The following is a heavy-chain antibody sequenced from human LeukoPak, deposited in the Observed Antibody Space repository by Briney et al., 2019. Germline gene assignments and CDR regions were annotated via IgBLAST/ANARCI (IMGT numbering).Heavy chain of an antibody. CDR2: IYYSGST. Sequence: PSETLSLTCTVSGGSISSYYWSWIRQPPGKGLEWTGYIYYSGSTNYNPSLKSRVTISVDTSKNQFSLKLSSVTAADTAVYYCARGAKTVITTGWFDPWGQGTLVTVSS. D-gene: IGHD3-22*01. J-gene: IGHJ5*02. V-gene: IGHV4-59*01. CDR1: GGSISSYY. CDR3: ARGAKTVITTGWFDP.